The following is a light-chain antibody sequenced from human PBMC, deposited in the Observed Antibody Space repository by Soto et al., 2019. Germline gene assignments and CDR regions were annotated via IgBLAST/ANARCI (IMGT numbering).Light chain of an antibody. V-gene: IGKV4-1*01. J-gene: IGKJ1*01. Sequence: DIVMTQSPDSLAVSLGERATINCKSSQSVLHSSNNKNYLAWYQQKAGQPPKLLIYWASTRESGVPDRFSGGGSGTDFTLTISSLQSEDFAVYSCLQYHNLWAFGQGTKVDIK. CDR3: LQYHNLWA. CDR1: QSVLHSSNNKNY. CDR2: WAS.